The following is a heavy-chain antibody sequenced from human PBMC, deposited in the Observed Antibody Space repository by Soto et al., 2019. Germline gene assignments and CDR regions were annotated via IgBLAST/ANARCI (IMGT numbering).Heavy chain of an antibody. V-gene: IGHV1-18*01. J-gene: IGHJ5*02. D-gene: IGHD3-10*01. CDR1: GDTFANFG. CDR3: ARVVRGVVNWFDP. Sequence: HLVQSGPEVKRPGASITVSCKTSGDTFANFGLSWVRQAPGQGLEWMGWIATYNNNKNYAQKFQGRLTLTTDTSPTTAYMELESLGYDDTAVDYCARVVRGVVNWFDPWGQGTLVTVAS. CDR2: IATYNNNK.